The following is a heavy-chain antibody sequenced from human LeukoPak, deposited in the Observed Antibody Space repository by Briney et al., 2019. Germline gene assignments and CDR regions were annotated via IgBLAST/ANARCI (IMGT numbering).Heavy chain of an antibody. Sequence: GGSMRLSCVVSGFTLTSYWMAWVRQAPGKGLEWVASIMQDGGERNYVDSVRGRFTISRNNAKNSLYLQMNSLGAEDTAVYYCVRDIRCGDYWGQGTLVT. V-gene: IGHV3-7*01. CDR3: VRDIRCGDY. D-gene: IGHD1-26*01. CDR2: IMQDGGER. CDR1: GFTLTSYW. J-gene: IGHJ4*02.